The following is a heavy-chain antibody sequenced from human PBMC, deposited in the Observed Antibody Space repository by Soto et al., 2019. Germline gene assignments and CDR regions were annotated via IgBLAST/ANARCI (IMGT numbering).Heavy chain of an antibody. V-gene: IGHV4-30-4*01. Sequence: LSLTCTVSGGSISSGAYFWSWIRQSPGKGLEWIGDIHYTGSTYYNPSLKSRVTFSVDTSKDQFSLRLTSVTAADTAVYYCARVVVIAATPSWFDPWGQGTLVTVSS. CDR3: ARVVVIAATPSWFDP. D-gene: IGHD2-15*01. CDR2: IHYTGST. J-gene: IGHJ5*02. CDR1: GGSISSGAYF.